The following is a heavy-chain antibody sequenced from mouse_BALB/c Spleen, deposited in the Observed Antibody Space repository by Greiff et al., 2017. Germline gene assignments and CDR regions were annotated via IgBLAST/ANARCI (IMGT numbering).Heavy chain of an antibody. CDR3: ARMGYYGSSPWVAY. CDR2: ISSGSSTI. Sequence: EVQRVESGGGLVQPGGSRKLSCAASGFTFSSFGMHWVRQAPEKGLEWVAYISSGSSTIYYADTVKGRFTISRDNPKNTLFLQMTSLRSEDTAMYYCARMGYYGSSPWVAYWGQGTLVTVSA. V-gene: IGHV5-17*02. J-gene: IGHJ3*01. CDR1: GFTFSSFG. D-gene: IGHD1-1*01.